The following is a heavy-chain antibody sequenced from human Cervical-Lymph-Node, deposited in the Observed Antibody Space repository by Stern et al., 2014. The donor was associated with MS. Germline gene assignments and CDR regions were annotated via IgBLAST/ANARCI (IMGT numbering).Heavy chain of an antibody. J-gene: IGHJ5*02. CDR3: ARGHPIAVAGNWFDP. D-gene: IGHD6-19*01. CDR1: GGSISSGGYY. CDR2: IYYSGST. Sequence: HVQLVESGPGLVKPSQTLSLTCTVSGGSISSGGYYWSWIRQHPGKGLEWIGYIYYSGSTYYNPSLKSLVTISVDTSKNQFSLKLSSVTAADTAVYYCARGHPIAVAGNWFDPWGQGTLVTVSS. V-gene: IGHV4-31*01.